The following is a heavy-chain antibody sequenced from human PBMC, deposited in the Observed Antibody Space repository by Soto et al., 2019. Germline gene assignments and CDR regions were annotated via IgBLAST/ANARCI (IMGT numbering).Heavy chain of an antibody. D-gene: IGHD6-13*01. CDR3: ARGLGSSWFFL. CDR1: GFTFSSYA. J-gene: IGHJ4*01. CDR2: ISGSGGTT. V-gene: IGHV3-23*01. Sequence: PGGSLRLSCAASGFTFSSYAMSWVRQAPGKGLEWVSAISGSGGTTNYADSVKGRFTISRDNAKKSLYLQMTSLRVEDTAVYYCARGLGSSWFFLWGQGVLVTVSS.